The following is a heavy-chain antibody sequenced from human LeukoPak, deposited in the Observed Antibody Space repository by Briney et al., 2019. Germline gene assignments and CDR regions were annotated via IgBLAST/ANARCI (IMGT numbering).Heavy chain of an antibody. D-gene: IGHD1-26*01. CDR1: GYTFTNYY. J-gene: IGHJ3*02. Sequence: ASVKVSCKASGYTFTNYYLHWVRQAPGQGLEWMGIINPGGGTTTYAQKFQGRVTMTRDTSTSTVYMELSSLRSEDTAVYYCARDHGGSFFYALDIWGQGTMVSVSS. V-gene: IGHV1-46*01. CDR2: INPGGGTT. CDR3: ARDHGGSFFYALDI.